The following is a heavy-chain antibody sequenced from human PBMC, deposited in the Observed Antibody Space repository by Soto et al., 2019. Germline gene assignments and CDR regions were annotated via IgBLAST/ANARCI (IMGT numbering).Heavy chain of an antibody. V-gene: IGHV1-46*01. D-gene: IGHD3-16*02. CDR1: GYTFTSYY. CDR2: INPSGGST. Sequence: ASVKVSCKASGYTFTSYYMHWVRQAPGQGLEWMGIINPSGGSTSYAQNFQGRVTMTRDTSTSTVYMELSSLRSEDTAVYYCARGDMYYDYVWGSYRYTEFDYWGQGTLVTVS. CDR3: ARGDMYYDYVWGSYRYTEFDY. J-gene: IGHJ4*02.